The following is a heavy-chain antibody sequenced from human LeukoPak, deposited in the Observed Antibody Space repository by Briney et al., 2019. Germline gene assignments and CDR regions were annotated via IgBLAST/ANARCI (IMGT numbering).Heavy chain of an antibody. CDR2: ISSSSIYI. D-gene: IGHD2-15*01. J-gene: IGHJ4*02. CDR3: ARTSSLTPTPSFDY. V-gene: IGHV3-21*01. CDR1: GFTVSSTY. Sequence: GGSLRLSCAASGFTVSSTYMSWVRQAPGKGLEWVSSISSSSIYIYYADSLKGRFTISRDSAKNSLFLQMNSLRVEDTAVYYCARTSSLTPTPSFDYWGQGTLVTVSS.